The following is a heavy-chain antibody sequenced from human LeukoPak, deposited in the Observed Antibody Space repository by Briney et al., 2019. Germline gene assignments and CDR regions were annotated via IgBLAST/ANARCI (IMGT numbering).Heavy chain of an antibody. CDR2: ISYDGSNK. CDR1: GLTFSRYA. D-gene: IGHD6-19*01. Sequence: QPGRSLRLSCAASGLTFSRYAMHWVRQAPGKGLEWVAVISYDGSNKYYADSVKGRFTISRDNSKNTLYLQMNSLRAEDTAVYYCARDSASGWYHAYWGQGTLVTVSS. V-gene: IGHV3-30-3*01. J-gene: IGHJ4*02. CDR3: ARDSASGWYHAY.